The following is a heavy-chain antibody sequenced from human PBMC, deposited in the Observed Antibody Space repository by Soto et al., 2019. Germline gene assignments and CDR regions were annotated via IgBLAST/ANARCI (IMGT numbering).Heavy chain of an antibody. Sequence: TLSLTCTVSGRSMSSGGYYWSWIRQHPGKGLEWIGYIYYSGSIYYNPSLKSRVTISVDTSKNQFSLKLSSVTAADTAVYYCARGNSYGYNWFDHWGQGTLVTVSS. J-gene: IGHJ5*02. V-gene: IGHV4-31*03. CDR3: ARGNSYGYNWFDH. CDR1: GRSMSSGGYY. CDR2: IYYSGSI. D-gene: IGHD5-18*01.